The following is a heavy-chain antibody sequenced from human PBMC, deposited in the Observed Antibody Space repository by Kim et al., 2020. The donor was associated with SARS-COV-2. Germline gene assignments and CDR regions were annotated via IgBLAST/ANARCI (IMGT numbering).Heavy chain of an antibody. CDR1: GFTVSNNY. J-gene: IGHJ4*02. CDR2: IYSGSNT. V-gene: IGHV3-53*01. CDR3: ARGIGSHSYFDY. Sequence: AGSLRLSCAASGFTVSNNYMSWVRQAPGKGLDCVSVIYSGSNTYYADSVKGRFTISRDNSKNTLYLQMNSLRAEDTAVYYCARGIGSHSYFDYWGQGTLVTVSS. D-gene: IGHD1-26*01.